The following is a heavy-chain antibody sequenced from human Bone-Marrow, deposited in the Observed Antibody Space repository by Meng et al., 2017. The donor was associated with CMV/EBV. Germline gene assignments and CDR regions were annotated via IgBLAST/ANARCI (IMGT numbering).Heavy chain of an antibody. D-gene: IGHD2-2*01. Sequence: ASVKVSCKVSGYTLTELSMHWVRQAPGKGLEWMGGFDPEDGETIYAQKFQGRVTMTEDTSTDTAYMELSSLRSEDTAVYYCARGQLYCSSTSCSNWFDPWGQGTLVTVSS. CDR1: GYTLTELS. J-gene: IGHJ5*02. CDR2: FDPEDGET. V-gene: IGHV1-24*01. CDR3: ARGQLYCSSTSCSNWFDP.